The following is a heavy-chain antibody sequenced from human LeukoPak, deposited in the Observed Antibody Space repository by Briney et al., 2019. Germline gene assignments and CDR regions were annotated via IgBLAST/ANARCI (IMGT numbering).Heavy chain of an antibody. CDR1: GFTVSSNY. J-gene: IGHJ4*02. CDR3: AREMGWNYGDY. Sequence: GGSLRLSCAASGFTVSSNYMSWVRQAPGKGLEWVSVIYSGGSTYYADSVKGRFTISRDNAKNSLYLQMNSLRAEDTAVYYCAREMGWNYGDYWGQGTLVTVSS. CDR2: IYSGGST. D-gene: IGHD1-7*01. V-gene: IGHV3-53*01.